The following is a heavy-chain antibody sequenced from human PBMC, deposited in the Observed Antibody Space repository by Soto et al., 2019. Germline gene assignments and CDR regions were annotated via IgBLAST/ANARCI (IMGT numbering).Heavy chain of an antibody. Sequence: QVQLVQSGAEVKTPGSSLKVSCTVSGSRFSNYVISWVRQAPGHGLEWLGRIIPIFNSTQYAQKFQGRVTIPAGKSTTTATLELSGLRSDDTAVYYCAREGRGKKAGYNGLVSLGYWGQGTLVTVSS. V-gene: IGHV1-69*06. CDR2: IIPIFNST. D-gene: IGHD2-2*02. CDR3: AREGRGKKAGYNGLVSLGY. J-gene: IGHJ4*02. CDR1: GSRFSNYV.